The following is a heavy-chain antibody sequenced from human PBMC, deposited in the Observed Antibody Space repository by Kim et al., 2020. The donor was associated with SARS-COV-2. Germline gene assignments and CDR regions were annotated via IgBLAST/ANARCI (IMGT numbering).Heavy chain of an antibody. Sequence: GGSLRLSCAASGFTVSSNYMSWVRQAPGKGLEWVSVIYSGGSTYYADSVKGRFTISRDNSKNTLYLQMNSLRAEDTAVYYCARDGYSSGWYGGAFDIWGQGTMVTVSS. D-gene: IGHD6-19*01. J-gene: IGHJ3*02. V-gene: IGHV3-53*01. CDR2: IYSGGST. CDR1: GFTVSSNY. CDR3: ARDGYSSGWYGGAFDI.